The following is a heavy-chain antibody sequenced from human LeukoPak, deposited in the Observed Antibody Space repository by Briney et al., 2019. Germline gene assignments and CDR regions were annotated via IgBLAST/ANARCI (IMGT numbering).Heavy chain of an antibody. Sequence: SETLSLTCTVSGGAISSYYWSWIRQPPGKGLEWIGYIYYSGSTNYNPSLKSRVTISVDTSKNQVSLRLSSVTAVDTAVYYCARDPDTYTRSYYSLDYWGQGTLVTVSS. V-gene: IGHV4-59*01. CDR3: ARDPDTYTRSYYSLDY. J-gene: IGHJ4*02. CDR2: IYYSGST. D-gene: IGHD2-15*01. CDR1: GGAISSYY.